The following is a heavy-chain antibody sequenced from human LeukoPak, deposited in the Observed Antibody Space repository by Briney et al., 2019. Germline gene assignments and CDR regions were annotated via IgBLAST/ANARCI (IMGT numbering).Heavy chain of an antibody. CDR1: GYXFTSYW. Sequence: GESLKISCNGSGYXFTSYWISWVRQMPGKGLEWMGRIDPSDSYTNYSPSFQGHVTISADKSISTAYLQRSSLKASDTAMYYCASTRRYSSGWTRFDYWGQGTLVTVSS. V-gene: IGHV5-10-1*01. CDR2: IDPSDSYT. CDR3: ASTRRYSSGWTRFDY. J-gene: IGHJ4*02. D-gene: IGHD6-19*01.